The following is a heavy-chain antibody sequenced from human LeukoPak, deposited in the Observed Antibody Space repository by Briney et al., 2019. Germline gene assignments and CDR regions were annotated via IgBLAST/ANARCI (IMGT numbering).Heavy chain of an antibody. CDR3: ARQLRREYSYGPNWFDP. Sequence: SETLSLTCTVSGGSISSSSYYWGWIRQPSGKGLEWIGSIYYSGSTYYNPSLKSRVTISVDTSKNQFSLKLSSVTAADTAAYYCARQLRREYSYGPNWFDPWGQGTLVTVSS. CDR1: GGSISSSSYY. D-gene: IGHD5-18*01. J-gene: IGHJ5*02. CDR2: IYYSGST. V-gene: IGHV4-39*01.